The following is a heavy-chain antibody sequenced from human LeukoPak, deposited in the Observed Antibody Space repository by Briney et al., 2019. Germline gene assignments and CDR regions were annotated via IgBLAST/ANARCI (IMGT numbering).Heavy chain of an antibody. D-gene: IGHD5-12*01. Sequence: SETLSLTCTVSGGSISSGGYYWSWIRQHPGKGLEWIGYIYYSGSTYYNPSLKSRVTISVDTSKNQFSLKLSSVTAADTAVYYCAKRAPYMVATDYWGQGTLVTVSS. J-gene: IGHJ4*02. CDR3: AKRAPYMVATDY. CDR2: IYYSGST. CDR1: GGSISSGGYY. V-gene: IGHV4-31*03.